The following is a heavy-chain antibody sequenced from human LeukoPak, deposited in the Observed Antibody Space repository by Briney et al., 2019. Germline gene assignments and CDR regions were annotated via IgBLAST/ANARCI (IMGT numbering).Heavy chain of an antibody. V-gene: IGHV4-34*01. D-gene: IGHD1-7*01. CDR2: INHSGST. J-gene: IGHJ4*02. CDR1: GGSFSGYY. Sequence: TSSETLSLTCAVYGGSFSGYYWSWIRQPPGKGLEWIGEINHSGSTNYNPSLKSRVTISVDTSKNQFSLKLSSVTAADTAVYYCAREDAWNYGLPFDYWGQGTLVTVSS. CDR3: AREDAWNYGLPFDY.